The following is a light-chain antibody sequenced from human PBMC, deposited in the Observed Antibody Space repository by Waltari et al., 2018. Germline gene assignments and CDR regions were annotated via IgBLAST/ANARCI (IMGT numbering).Light chain of an antibody. CDR1: QTISNW. J-gene: IGKJ1*01. CDR3: QQYHTYPRT. Sequence: DIQMTQSPSTLSASVGDRVTITCRASQTISNWLAWYQQKPGKAPKVLIYKASSLESEVPSRFSGSGSGTEFTLTISSLQPDDFATYYCQQYHTYPRTFGQGTKVEIK. V-gene: IGKV1-5*03. CDR2: KAS.